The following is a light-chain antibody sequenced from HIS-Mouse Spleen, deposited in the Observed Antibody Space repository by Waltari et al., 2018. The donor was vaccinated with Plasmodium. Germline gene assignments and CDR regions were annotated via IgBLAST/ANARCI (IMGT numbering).Light chain of an antibody. J-gene: IGKJ1*01. CDR3: QQYNNVT. CDR2: GAS. Sequence: EIVMTQSPATLSVSPGERATLSCRASQGVSSNLAWYQQKPGQSPRLLIYGASNRATGSPARFSGSGSGTEFTLTISSMQSEDFAVYYCQQYNNVTFGQGTKVEIK. V-gene: IGKV3-15*01. CDR1: QGVSSN.